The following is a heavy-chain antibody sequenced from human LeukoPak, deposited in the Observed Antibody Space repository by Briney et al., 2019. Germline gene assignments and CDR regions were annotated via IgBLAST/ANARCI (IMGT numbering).Heavy chain of an antibody. CDR2: IYTSGST. D-gene: IGHD3-10*01. V-gene: IGHV4-4*07. CDR3: AKTYYYGSGSYSNKLLDY. J-gene: IGHJ4*02. CDR1: GGSISSYY. Sequence: SETLSLTCTVSGGSISSYYWSWIRQPAGKGLEWIGRIYTSGSTNYNPSLKSRVTMSVDTSKNQFSLKLSSVTAADTAVYYCAKTYYYGSGSYSNKLLDYWGQGTLVTVSS.